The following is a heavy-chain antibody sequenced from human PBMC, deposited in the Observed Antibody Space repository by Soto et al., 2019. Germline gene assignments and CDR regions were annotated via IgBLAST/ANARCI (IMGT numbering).Heavy chain of an antibody. V-gene: IGHV3-53*02. J-gene: IGHJ6*02. CDR3: ARDSGLYCSGGSCYGMDV. CDR1: GFTVSSNY. D-gene: IGHD2-15*01. Sequence: EVQLVETGGGLIQPGGSLRLSCAASGFTVSSNYMSWVRQAPGKGLEWVSVIYSGGSTYYADSVKGRFTISRDNSKNTLYLQLNSLRAEDTAVYYCARDSGLYCSGGSCYGMDVWGQGTTVTVSS. CDR2: IYSGGST.